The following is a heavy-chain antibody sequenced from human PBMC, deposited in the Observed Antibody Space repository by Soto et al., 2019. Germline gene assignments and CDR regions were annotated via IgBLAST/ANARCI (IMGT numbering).Heavy chain of an antibody. CDR1: GGSISSGYYY. CDR2: IYFSGAT. Sequence: PSETLSLTCSVSGGSISSGYYYWSWIRQHPGKGLEWIGHIYFSGATDYNPSLKSRVTISLDTSKTQFSLNLSSVTAADTAVYYCARDYFRLGYFDYWGQGARVTVSS. CDR3: ARDYFRLGYFDY. J-gene: IGHJ4*02. V-gene: IGHV4-31*03. D-gene: IGHD3-9*01.